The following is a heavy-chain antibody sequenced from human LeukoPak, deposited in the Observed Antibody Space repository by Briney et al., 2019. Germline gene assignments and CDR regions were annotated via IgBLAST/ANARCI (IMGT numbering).Heavy chain of an antibody. CDR1: GDSVSSKNGA. D-gene: IGHD1-14*01. CDR3: ARDFGTTGRHTFDY. J-gene: IGHJ4*02. Sequence: SQTLSLTCVVSGDSVSSKNGAWNWIRQYPSRGLEWLGRTYYRSKWYNDYAESMEGRMTISQDTSKNQYSLHLNSVTPDDTAVYCARDFGTTGRHTFDYWAREPWSPSPQ. CDR2: TYYRSKWYN. V-gene: IGHV6-1*01.